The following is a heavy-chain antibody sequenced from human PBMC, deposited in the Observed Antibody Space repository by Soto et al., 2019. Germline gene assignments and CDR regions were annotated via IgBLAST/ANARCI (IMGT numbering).Heavy chain of an antibody. D-gene: IGHD1-1*01. V-gene: IGHV4-59*01. CDR2: IYYSGST. CDR1: GGSINNYY. Sequence: QVQLQESGPGLVKPSETLSLTCTVSGGSINNYYWSWIRQPPGKGLEWIGYIYYSGSTNYNPSLKSRVTMSADTSKNQISLKLSSVTAADTAVYYCARDSGTTGTGGMFDYWGQGSLVTVSS. CDR3: ARDSGTTGTGGMFDY. J-gene: IGHJ4*02.